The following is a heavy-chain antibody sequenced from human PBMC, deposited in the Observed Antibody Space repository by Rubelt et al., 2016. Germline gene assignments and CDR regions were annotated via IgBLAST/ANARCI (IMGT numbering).Heavy chain of an antibody. CDR2: IYYSWSA. D-gene: IGHD2-15*01. J-gene: IGHJ4*02. V-gene: IGHV4-31*11. CDR1: GGSISSSNW. CDR3: AREPQGLGYFDY. Sequence: QVQLQESGPGLVKPSGTLSLTCAVSGGSISSSNWWSWIRQHPGKGLEWIGYIYYSWSAYYNPSPKGGVTISVDTSKNQFALKRGSGTSADTAVYDCAREPQGLGYFDYWGQGTLVTVSS.